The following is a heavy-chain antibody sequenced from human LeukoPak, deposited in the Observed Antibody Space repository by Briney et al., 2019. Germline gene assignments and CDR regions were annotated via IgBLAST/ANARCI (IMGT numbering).Heavy chain of an antibody. CDR1: GVSNVSGSQY. Sequence: SETLSLTCSVSGVSNVSGSQYSTWIRQPAGKGVEWIGRRYSSGSPDFNPSRKTRVTISIDPSSKPLSLRLNSVTAPGTALYFCARVLENLREAVYYYYMDGWGKGTTVIVSS. D-gene: IGHD1-1*01. CDR3: ARVLENLREAVYYYYMDG. V-gene: IGHV4-61*02. CDR2: RYSSGSP. J-gene: IGHJ6*03.